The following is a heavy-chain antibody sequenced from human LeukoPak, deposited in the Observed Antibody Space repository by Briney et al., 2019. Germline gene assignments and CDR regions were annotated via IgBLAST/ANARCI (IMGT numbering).Heavy chain of an antibody. CDR1: GGSISSGSYY. CDR3: ARDISSGWFDP. Sequence: SETLSLTCTVSGGSISSGSYYWSWIRQPPGKGLGWIGSIYHSGSTYYNPSLKSRVTISVDTSKNQFSLKLSSVTAADTAVYYCARDISSGWFDPWGQGTLVTVSS. D-gene: IGHD6-19*01. J-gene: IGHJ5*02. CDR2: IYHSGST. V-gene: IGHV4-39*07.